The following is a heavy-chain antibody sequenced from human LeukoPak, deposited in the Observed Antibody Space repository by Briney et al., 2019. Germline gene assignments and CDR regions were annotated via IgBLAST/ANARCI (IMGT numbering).Heavy chain of an antibody. CDR1: GYSISSGYY. Sequence: SETLSLTCTVSGYSISSGYYWGWIRQPPGKGLEWIGSIYHSGSTNYNPSLKSRVTISVDTSKNQFSLKLSSVTAADTAVYYCARGVAAAGNIDYWGQGTLVTVSS. J-gene: IGHJ4*02. D-gene: IGHD6-13*01. CDR2: IYHSGST. V-gene: IGHV4-38-2*02. CDR3: ARGVAAAGNIDY.